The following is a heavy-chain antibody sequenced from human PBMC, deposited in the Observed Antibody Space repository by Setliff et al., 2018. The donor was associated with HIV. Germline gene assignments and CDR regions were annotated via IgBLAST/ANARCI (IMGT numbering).Heavy chain of an antibody. CDR3: ARQGNIVVVTSFDY. Sequence: PSETLSLTCTVSGGPISTSNYYWGWVRQPTGKGLEWVGNVDYTGSTYYNTSLKSRGTISVDTSKNQFSLRLNSVTAADTAVYYCARQGNIVVVTSFDYWGQGTLVTVSS. D-gene: IGHD2-21*02. CDR2: VDYTGST. CDR1: GGPISTSNYY. J-gene: IGHJ4*02. V-gene: IGHV4-39*07.